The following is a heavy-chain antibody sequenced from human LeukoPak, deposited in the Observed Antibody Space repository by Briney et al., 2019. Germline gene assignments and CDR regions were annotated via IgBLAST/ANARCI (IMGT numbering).Heavy chain of an antibody. Sequence: GEPLKISCKGSGYSFTSYWIGWVRQMPGKGLEWMGIIYPGDSDTRYSPSFQGQVTISADKSISTAYLQWSSLKASDTAMYYCARITYYYDSSGYYYYYYMDVWGKGTTVTVSS. CDR2: IYPGDSDT. CDR1: GYSFTSYW. D-gene: IGHD3-22*01. CDR3: ARITYYYDSSGYYYYYYMDV. J-gene: IGHJ6*03. V-gene: IGHV5-51*01.